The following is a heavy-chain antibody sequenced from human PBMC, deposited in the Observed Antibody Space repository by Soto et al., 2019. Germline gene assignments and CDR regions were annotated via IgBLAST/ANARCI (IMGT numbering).Heavy chain of an antibody. CDR2: INSDGSST. CDR1: GLTLRSYW. Sequence: GGSLRLSCAASGLTLRSYWMHWVRQAPGKGLVWVSLINSDGSSTSYADSVKGRFTISRDNSKNTLYLQMNSLRAEDTAVYYCARELPDSSGYDDYWGQGTLVTVSS. CDR3: ARELPDSSGYDDY. V-gene: IGHV3-74*01. J-gene: IGHJ4*02. D-gene: IGHD3-22*01.